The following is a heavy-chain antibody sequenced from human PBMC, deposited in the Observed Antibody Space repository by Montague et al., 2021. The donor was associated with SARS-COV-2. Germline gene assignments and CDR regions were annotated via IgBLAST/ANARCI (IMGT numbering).Heavy chain of an antibody. D-gene: IGHD3-10*01. CDR1: GGSISSSSYY. V-gene: IGHV4-39*01. CDR2: IYYSGST. Sequence: SETLSLTCTVSGGSISSSSYYWGWIRQPPGKGLEWIGSIYYSGSTYYNLYLKIRVTIYVDTSKNQLSLKLSSVTAAATAVYYCARHYYGSGSYYLGGFDYWGQGTLVTVSS. J-gene: IGHJ4*02. CDR3: ARHYYGSGSYYLGGFDY.